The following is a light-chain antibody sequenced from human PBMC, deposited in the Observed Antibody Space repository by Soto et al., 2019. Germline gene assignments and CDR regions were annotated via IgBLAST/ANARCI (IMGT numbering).Light chain of an antibody. Sequence: QTVVTQAPSASASLGASVKLTCTLSSGHSSYAIAWHQLQPEKGPRYLMKINSDRSHNKGDGIPDRFSGSSSGADRYLTISSLQSEDEADYYCQTWGTGIRVFGTGTKLTVL. CDR1: SGHSSYA. J-gene: IGLJ1*01. CDR2: INSDRSH. V-gene: IGLV4-69*01. CDR3: QTWGTGIRV.